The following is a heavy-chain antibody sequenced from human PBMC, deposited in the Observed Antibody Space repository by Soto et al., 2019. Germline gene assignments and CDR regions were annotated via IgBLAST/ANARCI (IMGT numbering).Heavy chain of an antibody. V-gene: IGHV3-21*01. D-gene: IGHD1-20*01. CDR3: ARDLTGTGAFDY. Sequence: EVQLVESGGGLVKPGGSLRLSCAASGFTFRSYSMNWVRQAPGKGLEWVSSISSSSSYIYYADSVKGRFTISRDNAKNSLYLQMNSLRAEDTAVYYCARDLTGTGAFDYWGQGTLVTVSS. CDR1: GFTFRSYS. J-gene: IGHJ4*02. CDR2: ISSSSSYI.